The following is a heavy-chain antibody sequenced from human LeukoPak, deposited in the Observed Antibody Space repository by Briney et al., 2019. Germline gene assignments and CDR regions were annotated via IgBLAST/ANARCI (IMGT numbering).Heavy chain of an antibody. V-gene: IGHV3-30*18. Sequence: PGRSLRLSCAASGFTFSSYGMHWVRQAPGKGLEWVAVISYDGSNKYYADSVKGRFTISRDNSKNTLYLQMNSLRAEDTAVYYCAKDLAQRGPSSWGQGTLVTVSS. CDR3: AKDLAQRGPSS. J-gene: IGHJ4*02. CDR1: GFTFSSYG. D-gene: IGHD6-25*01. CDR2: ISYDGSNK.